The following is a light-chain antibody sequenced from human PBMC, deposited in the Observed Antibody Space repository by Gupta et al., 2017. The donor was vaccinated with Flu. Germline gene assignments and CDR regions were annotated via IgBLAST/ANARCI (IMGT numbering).Light chain of an antibody. Sequence: QSALTQPASVSGSPGQSITISCTGTKSDIGSYDSVSWYQQHPGKAPKLIIYEVSNRPSGVSSRFSSSTSGNMASLTISGLQPEDEADYYCSSFTRTSTWVFGGGTKLTVL. CDR2: EVS. CDR3: SSFTRTSTWV. V-gene: IGLV2-14*01. CDR1: KSDIGSYDS. J-gene: IGLJ3*02.